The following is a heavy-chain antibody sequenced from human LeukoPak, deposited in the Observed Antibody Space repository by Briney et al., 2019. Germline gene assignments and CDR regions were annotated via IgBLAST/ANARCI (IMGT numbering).Heavy chain of an antibody. Sequence: SGPTLVKPTQTLTLTCTFSGFSLSTSGVGVGWIRQPPGKALEWLALIYWDDDKRYSPSLKSRLTITKDTSKNQVVLTMTNMDPVDTATYYCAHRRDYDILTGCPYNWFDPWGQGTLVTVSS. D-gene: IGHD3-9*01. CDR3: AHRRDYDILTGCPYNWFDP. V-gene: IGHV2-5*02. J-gene: IGHJ5*02. CDR1: GFSLSTSGVG. CDR2: IYWDDDK.